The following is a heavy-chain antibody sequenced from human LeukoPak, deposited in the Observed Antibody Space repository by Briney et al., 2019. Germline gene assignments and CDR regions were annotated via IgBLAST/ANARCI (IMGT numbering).Heavy chain of an antibody. CDR2: INPSGGST. CDR1: GYAFTIYY. J-gene: IGHJ4*02. Sequence: ASVKVSCKASGYAFTIYYIHWVRQAPGQGLEWMGIINPSGGSTSYAQKFQGRVTMTRDTSTSTVYMELSSLRSEDTAVYYCVKARGSGWYWDYWGQGTLVTVSS. CDR3: VKARGSGWYWDY. D-gene: IGHD6-19*01. V-gene: IGHV1-46*01.